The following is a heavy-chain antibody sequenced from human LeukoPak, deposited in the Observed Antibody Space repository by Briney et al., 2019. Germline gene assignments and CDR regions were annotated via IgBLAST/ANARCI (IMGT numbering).Heavy chain of an antibody. Sequence: ASVKVSCKASGYTFTSYGISWVRQAPGQGLEWMGWISAYNGNTNYAQKLQGRVTMTTDTSTSTAYMELRSLRSDDTAVYYCARAPSYSSSWYSGGYYYMDVWGKGTTVTVSS. CDR3: ARAPSYSSSWYSGGYYYMDV. CDR2: ISAYNGNT. D-gene: IGHD6-13*01. J-gene: IGHJ6*03. V-gene: IGHV1-18*01. CDR1: GYTFTSYG.